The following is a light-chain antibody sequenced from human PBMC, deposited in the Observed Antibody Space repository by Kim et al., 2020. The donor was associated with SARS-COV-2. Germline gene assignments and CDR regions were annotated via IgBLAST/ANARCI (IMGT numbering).Light chain of an antibody. J-gene: IGKJ4*01. CDR3: QQSYSIST. CDR1: HDINTY. CDR2: TAS. Sequence: SAAVGDSVTITCRASHDINTYLNWYQQPSGRAHKLLIYTASNLARGVSSRFSGSGSGTDFTLTISDLQPEDFGTYYCQQSYSISTFGGGTKVDIK. V-gene: IGKV1-39*01.